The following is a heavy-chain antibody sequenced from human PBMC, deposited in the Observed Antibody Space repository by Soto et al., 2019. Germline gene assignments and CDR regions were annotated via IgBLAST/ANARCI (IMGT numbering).Heavy chain of an antibody. D-gene: IGHD6-13*01. Sequence: ESGGGLVKPGGSLRLSCAASGFTFSSYSMNWVRQAPGKGLEWVSSISSSSSYIYYADSVKGRFTISRDNAKNSLYLQMNSLRAEDTAVYYCARALAAAGTVNWFDPWGQGTLVTVSS. CDR1: GFTFSSYS. CDR3: ARALAAAGTVNWFDP. J-gene: IGHJ5*02. V-gene: IGHV3-21*01. CDR2: ISSSSSYI.